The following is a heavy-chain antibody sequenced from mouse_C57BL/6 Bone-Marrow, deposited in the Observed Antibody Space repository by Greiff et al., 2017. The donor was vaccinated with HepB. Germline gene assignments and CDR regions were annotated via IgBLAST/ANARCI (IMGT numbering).Heavy chain of an antibody. Sequence: QVQLQQSGAELARPGASVKLSCKASGYTFTSYGISWVKQRTGQGLEWIGEIYPRSGNTYYNEKFEGKATLTADKSSSTAYMELRSLTSEDSAVYFCARVWGLRYYFDYWGQGTTLTVSS. J-gene: IGHJ2*01. CDR1: GYTFTSYG. CDR3: ARVWGLRYYFDY. D-gene: IGHD1-1*01. CDR2: IYPRSGNT. V-gene: IGHV1-81*01.